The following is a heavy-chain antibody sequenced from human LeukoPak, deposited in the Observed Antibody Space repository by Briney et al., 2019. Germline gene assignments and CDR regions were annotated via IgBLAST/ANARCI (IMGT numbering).Heavy chain of an antibody. CDR3: ARDSPHYDILTGYPKAAFDV. J-gene: IGHJ3*01. CDR1: GYTFTSYY. D-gene: IGHD3-9*01. V-gene: IGHV1-46*01. CDR2: INPSGGST. Sequence: ASVKVSCKASGYTFTSYYMHWGRQAPGQGLEGMGIINPSGGSTSYAQKFQDTITMTRYTSPTTVYIDLSSLRSEDTAVYYCARDSPHYDILTGYPKAAFDVWGQGTMVTVSS.